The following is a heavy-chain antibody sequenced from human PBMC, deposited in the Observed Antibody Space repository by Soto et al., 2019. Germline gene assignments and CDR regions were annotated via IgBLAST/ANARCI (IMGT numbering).Heavy chain of an antibody. J-gene: IGHJ6*02. Sequence: PGGSLRLSCAASGFTFSNAWMNWVRQAPGKGLEWVGFIRSKAYGGTTEYAASVKGRFTISRDDSKSIAYLQMNSLKTEDTAVYYCTRDRVLLWFGESYYYYYGMYVWGQGTTVTVAS. CDR1: GFTFSNAW. CDR2: IRSKAYGGTT. CDR3: TRDRVLLWFGESYYYYYGMYV. D-gene: IGHD3-10*01. V-gene: IGHV3-49*04.